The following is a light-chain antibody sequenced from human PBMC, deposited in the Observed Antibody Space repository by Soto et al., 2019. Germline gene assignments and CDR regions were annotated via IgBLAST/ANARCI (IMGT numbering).Light chain of an antibody. Sequence: EIVMTQSPATLSVSPGERATLSCRASQSVSNNLAWYQQKAGQAPRLLMYGASTRATGIPALFSGSGSGTEFTLTISTLQSEDFAVYYCQQYNNWPLTVGGGTKVDIK. CDR2: GAS. CDR3: QQYNNWPLT. J-gene: IGKJ4*01. CDR1: QSVSNN. V-gene: IGKV3-15*01.